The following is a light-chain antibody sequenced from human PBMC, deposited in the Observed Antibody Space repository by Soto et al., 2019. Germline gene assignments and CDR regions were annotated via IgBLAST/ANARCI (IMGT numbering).Light chain of an antibody. CDR2: KDS. J-gene: IGLJ3*02. CDR3: YSAADNNGV. V-gene: IGLV3-27*01. CDR1: VLAKKY. Sequence: SYELTQPSSVSVSPGQTARITCSGDVLAKKYARWFQQKPGQAPVLVIYKDSERPSGIPERFSGSSSGTTVTLTISGAQVEDEADYSCYSAADNNGVFGGGTKLTVL.